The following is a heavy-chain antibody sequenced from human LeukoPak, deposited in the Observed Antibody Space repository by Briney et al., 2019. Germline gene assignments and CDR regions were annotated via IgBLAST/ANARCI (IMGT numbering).Heavy chain of an antibody. V-gene: IGHV5-51*01. D-gene: IGHD2-2*01. CDR3: ARLSGYCSSTSCYGFDP. CDR2: IYPGDSDT. J-gene: IGHJ5*02. Sequence: GEPLKISCKGSGYSFTSYWIGWVRQMPGKGLEWMGIIYPGDSDTRYSPSFQGQVTISADKSISTAYLQWSSLKASDTAMYYCARLSGYCSSTSCYGFDPWGQGTLVTVSS. CDR1: GYSFTSYW.